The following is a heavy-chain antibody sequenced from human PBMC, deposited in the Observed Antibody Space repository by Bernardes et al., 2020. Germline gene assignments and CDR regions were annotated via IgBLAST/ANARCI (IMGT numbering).Heavy chain of an antibody. CDR3: ATAPPAQWVGGALDY. J-gene: IGHJ4*02. V-gene: IGHV4-34*01. D-gene: IGHD1-26*01. CDR2: INDSGTT. Sequence: SETLSLTCAVYRGSFSVYSWTWIRQSPGKGLEWIGEINDSGTTNYNPSLKSRVTISLDTSNNQLSLKLISVTAADTAVYYWATAPPAQWVGGALDYWGQGSQVTVAA. CDR1: RGSFSVYS.